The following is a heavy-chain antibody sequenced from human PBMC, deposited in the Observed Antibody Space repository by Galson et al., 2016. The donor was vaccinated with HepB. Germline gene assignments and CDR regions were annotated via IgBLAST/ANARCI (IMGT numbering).Heavy chain of an antibody. D-gene: IGHD2-2*01. CDR2: ISAYNGNT. V-gene: IGHV1-18*01. CDR3: ARDPRKIRYQLLEIYYYYYAMDV. CDR1: GYTFTTYG. Sequence: SVKVSCKASGYTFTTYGISWVRQAPGQGLEWMGWISAYNGNTNYAQKLQGRVTMTTYTSTSTAYMGLRSLRSDDTAVCYCARDPRKIRYQLLEIYYYYYAMDVWGQGTTVTVSS. J-gene: IGHJ6*02.